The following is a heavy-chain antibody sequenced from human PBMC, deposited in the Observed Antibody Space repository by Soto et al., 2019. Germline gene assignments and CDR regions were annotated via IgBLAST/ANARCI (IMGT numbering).Heavy chain of an antibody. Sequence: SETLSLTCTVSGGSISSGGYYWSWIRQHPGKGLEWIGYIYYSGSTYYNPSLKSRVTISVDTSKNQFSLKLSSVTAADTAVYYCASGNNFHYYYYYMDVWGKGTTVTVSS. CDR1: GGSISSGGYY. CDR2: IYYSGST. J-gene: IGHJ6*03. CDR3: ASGNNFHYYYYYMDV. V-gene: IGHV4-31*03. D-gene: IGHD1-20*01.